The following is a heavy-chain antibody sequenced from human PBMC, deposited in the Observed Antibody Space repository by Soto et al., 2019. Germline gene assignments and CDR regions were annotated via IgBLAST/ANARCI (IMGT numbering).Heavy chain of an antibody. CDR2: VKRKTNGGTT. Sequence: PGGSLRLSCAASGFTFTNAWMSWVRQAPGKGLEWVGRVKRKTNGGTTDYAAPVKDRFNISRHDSKNTLYLQMNNLKTEDTAVYYCAREIRTTVTTSGYYHYGMDVWGQGTTVTVSS. V-gene: IGHV3-15*01. CDR3: AREIRTTVTTSGYYHYGMDV. CDR1: GFTFTNAW. D-gene: IGHD4-4*01. J-gene: IGHJ6*02.